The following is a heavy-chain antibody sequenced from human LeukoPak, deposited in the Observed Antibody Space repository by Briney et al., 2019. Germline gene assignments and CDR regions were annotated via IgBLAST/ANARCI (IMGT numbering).Heavy chain of an antibody. Sequence: GESLKISWKGSGYSFISYWISWVRQMPGKGLEWMGRIDPSDSYTNYSPSFQGHVTISADKSLNTDYLQWSSLKASDTAMYYCAIHGSSGKADSWGQGTLVTVSS. V-gene: IGHV5-10-1*01. CDR2: IDPSDSYT. J-gene: IGHJ4*02. CDR1: GYSFISYW. D-gene: IGHD6-19*01. CDR3: AIHGSSGKADS.